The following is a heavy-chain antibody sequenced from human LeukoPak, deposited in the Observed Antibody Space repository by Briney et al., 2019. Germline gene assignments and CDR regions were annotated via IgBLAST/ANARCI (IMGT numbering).Heavy chain of an antibody. CDR3: ARETGTTFGSSFDP. Sequence: ASVKVSCKASGGTFSSYAISWVRQAPGQGLEWMGRIIPIFGTANYAQKFQGRVTITTDESTSTAYMELSSLRSEDTAVYYCARETGTTFGSSFDPWGQGTLVTVSS. CDR1: GGTFSSYA. D-gene: IGHD1-7*01. J-gene: IGHJ5*02. V-gene: IGHV1-69*05. CDR2: IIPIFGTA.